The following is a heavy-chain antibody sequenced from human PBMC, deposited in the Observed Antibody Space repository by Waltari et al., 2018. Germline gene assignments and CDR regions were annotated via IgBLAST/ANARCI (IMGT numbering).Heavy chain of an antibody. CDR3: ARDFYCSSTSCYGMDV. CDR2: IDSGGST. D-gene: IGHD2-2*01. Sequence: EVQLVESGGGLIQPGGSLRLSCAASGFTVSSNYMSWVRQAPGKGREGVSVIDSGGSTYYADSVKGRFTISRDNSKNTLYLQMNSLRAEDTAVYYCARDFYCSSTSCYGMDVWGQGTTVTVSS. V-gene: IGHV3-53*01. J-gene: IGHJ6*02. CDR1: GFTVSSNY.